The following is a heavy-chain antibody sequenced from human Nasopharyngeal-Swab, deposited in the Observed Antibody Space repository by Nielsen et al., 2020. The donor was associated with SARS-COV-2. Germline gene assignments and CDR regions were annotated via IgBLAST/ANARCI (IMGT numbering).Heavy chain of an antibody. D-gene: IGHD1-26*01. J-gene: IGHJ4*02. V-gene: IGHV3-33*01. Sequence: LKISCATSGFTFSSFGMHWVRQAPGKGLEWVAVIWHDGRNKYYADSVKGRFTISRDNSKNTLDLQMNSLRVDDTAVYYCARDKGSDDPIDYWGRGTLVTVSS. CDR1: GFTFSSFG. CDR2: IWHDGRNK. CDR3: ARDKGSDDPIDY.